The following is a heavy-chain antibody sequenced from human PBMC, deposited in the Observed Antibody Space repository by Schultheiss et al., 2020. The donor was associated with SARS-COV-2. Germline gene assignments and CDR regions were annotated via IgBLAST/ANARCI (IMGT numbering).Heavy chain of an antibody. J-gene: IGHJ4*02. V-gene: IGHV3-33*08. Sequence: GESLKISCAASGFTFSSYSMNWVRQAPGKGLEWVAVIWYDGSNKYYADSVKGRFTISRDNAKKSLYLQMNSLRAEDTAVYYCARDGKPVGTAGLDYWGQGTLVTVSS. CDR1: GFTFSSYS. CDR3: ARDGKPVGTAGLDY. D-gene: IGHD4-23*01. CDR2: IWYDGSNK.